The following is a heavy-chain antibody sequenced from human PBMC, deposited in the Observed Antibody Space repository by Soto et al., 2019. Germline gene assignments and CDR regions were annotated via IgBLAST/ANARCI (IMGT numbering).Heavy chain of an antibody. V-gene: IGHV3-23*01. J-gene: IGHJ4*02. Sequence: AGSLRLSCVASGFTFSDYGMSACRQAPGKGPDWVSTVNNAGTNTHYADSVRGRVTISRDNSKTTLYLQMNNLRVDDTAIYYCARDTGGSDEMFEYLSPGNQVTVSS. D-gene: IGHD5-12*01. CDR3: ARDTGGSDEMFEY. CDR1: GFTFSDYG. CDR2: VNNAGTNT.